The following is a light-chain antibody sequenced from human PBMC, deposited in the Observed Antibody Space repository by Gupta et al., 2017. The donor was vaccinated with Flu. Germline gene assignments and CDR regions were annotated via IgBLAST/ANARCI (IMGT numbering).Light chain of an antibody. J-gene: IGLJ2*01. CDR3: QSADNSGTYVV. CDR1: ALSSQY. V-gene: IGLV3-25*03. Sequence: SYELTQPPSLSVSPGQTARINCSGDALSSQYTYWYQQKPGQAPVLVISKDTERPSGIPERFSGSNSGTTVTLTISGVQAEDEAAYYCQSADNSGTYVVFGGGTRLTV. CDR2: KDT.